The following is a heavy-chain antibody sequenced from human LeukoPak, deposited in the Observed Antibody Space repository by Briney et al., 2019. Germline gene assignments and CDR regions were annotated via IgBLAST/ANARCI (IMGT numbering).Heavy chain of an antibody. D-gene: IGHD3-10*01. J-gene: IGHJ5*02. CDR3: ATGSYYGSGSYYNGYNWFDP. V-gene: IGHV1-2*02. Sequence: ASVKVPCKASGYTFTGYYMHWVRQAPGQGLEWMGWINPNSGGTNYAQKFQGRVTMTRDTSISTAYMELSRLRSDDTAVYYCATGSYYGSGSYYNGYNWFDPWGQGTLVTVSS. CDR2: INPNSGGT. CDR1: GYTFTGYY.